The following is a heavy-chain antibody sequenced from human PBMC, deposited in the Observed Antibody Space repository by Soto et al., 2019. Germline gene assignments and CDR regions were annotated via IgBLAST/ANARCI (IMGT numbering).Heavy chain of an antibody. Sequence: SVKVSCKASGGTFSSYAISWVRQAPGQGLEWMGGIIPIFGTTNYAQKFQGRVTITADESTSTAYMELTSLGSGDTAVYYCARPDASRPFSSTWYITFDYWGQGTLVTVSS. D-gene: IGHD6-13*01. CDR3: ARPDASRPFSSTWYITFDY. V-gene: IGHV1-69*13. J-gene: IGHJ4*02. CDR1: GGTFSSYA. CDR2: IIPIFGTT.